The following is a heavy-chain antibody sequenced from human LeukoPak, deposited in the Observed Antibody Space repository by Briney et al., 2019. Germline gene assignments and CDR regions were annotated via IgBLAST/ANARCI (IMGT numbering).Heavy chain of an antibody. D-gene: IGHD6-13*01. V-gene: IGHV1-46*01. Sequence: ASVKVSCKASGYTFTSYYIHWVRQAPGQGLEWMGIINPSGGSTSYAQKFQGRVTMTRDTSTTTVYMELSSLRSGDTAVYYCARGRPGIGPPGTWKYFDYWGQGTLVTVSS. CDR1: GYTFTSYY. J-gene: IGHJ4*02. CDR3: ARGRPGIGPPGTWKYFDY. CDR2: INPSGGST.